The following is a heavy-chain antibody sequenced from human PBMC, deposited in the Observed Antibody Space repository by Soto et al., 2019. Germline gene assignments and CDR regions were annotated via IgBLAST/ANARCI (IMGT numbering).Heavy chain of an antibody. Sequence: QVQLVESGGGVVQPGRSLRLSCAASGFTFSSYAMHWVRQAPGNGLEWVAVISYDGSNKYYTDSVKGRFTISRDNSNNTLSLQMNSLRAEDTAVYYCARHILREDSNWGYFDLWQRGALVTVSS. D-gene: IGHD3-9*01. J-gene: IGHJ2*01. V-gene: IGHV3-30-3*01. CDR3: ARHILREDSNWGYFDL. CDR1: GFTFSSYA. CDR2: ISYDGSNK.